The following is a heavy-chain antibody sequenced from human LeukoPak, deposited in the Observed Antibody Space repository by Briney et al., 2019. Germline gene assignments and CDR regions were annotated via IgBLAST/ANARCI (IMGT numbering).Heavy chain of an antibody. CDR2: IYYSGST. D-gene: IGHD3-10*01. CDR1: GGSISSYY. J-gene: IGHJ3*02. V-gene: IGHV4-59*01. CDR3: ARGDLGVSAFDI. Sequence: SETLSFTCTVSGGSISSYYWSWLRQPPGKGLEWIGYIYYSGSTNYNPSLKSRVTISVDTSKNQFSLKLSSVTAADTAVYYCARGDLGVSAFDIWGQGTMVTVSS.